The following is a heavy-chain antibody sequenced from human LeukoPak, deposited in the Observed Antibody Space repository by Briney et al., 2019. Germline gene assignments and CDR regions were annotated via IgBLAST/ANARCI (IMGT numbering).Heavy chain of an antibody. D-gene: IGHD2-2*01. Sequence: SETLSLTCTVSGGSISSSSYYWVWIRQPPGKGLEWIGSIYYSGSTYYNPSLKSRVTISVDTSKNQFSLKLSSVTAADTAVYYCARRGIYCSSTSCFYYYYYMDVWGKGTTVTVSS. CDR1: GGSISSSSYY. J-gene: IGHJ6*03. CDR2: IYYSGST. V-gene: IGHV4-39*01. CDR3: ARRGIYCSSTSCFYYYYYMDV.